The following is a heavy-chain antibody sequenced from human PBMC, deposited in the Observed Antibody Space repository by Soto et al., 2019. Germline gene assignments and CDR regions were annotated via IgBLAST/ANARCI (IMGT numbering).Heavy chain of an antibody. J-gene: IGHJ6*02. CDR1: GGSMSSYY. Sequence: LSLTCTVSGGSMSSYYWSWIRQPPGKGLEWIGYIYYSGSTNYNPSLKSRVTISVDTSKNQFSLKLSSVTAADTAVYYCARGKTNYYYGMDVWGQGTTVTVSS. CDR3: ARGKTNYYYGMDV. CDR2: IYYSGST. D-gene: IGHD1-1*01. V-gene: IGHV4-59*01.